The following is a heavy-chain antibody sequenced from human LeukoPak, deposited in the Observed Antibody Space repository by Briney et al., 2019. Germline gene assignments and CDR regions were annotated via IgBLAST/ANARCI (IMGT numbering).Heavy chain of an antibody. CDR3: ARVNVWGSYPFDY. J-gene: IGHJ4*02. CDR1: GGSISSGGYS. V-gene: IGHV4-30-2*01. CDR2: IYHSGST. Sequence: PSETLSRTCAVSGGSISSGGYSWSWIRQPPGKGLEWIGYIYHSGSTYYNPSLKSRVTISVDTSKNQFSLKLSSVTAADTAVYYCARVNVWGSYPFDYWGQGTLVTVSS. D-gene: IGHD3-16*02.